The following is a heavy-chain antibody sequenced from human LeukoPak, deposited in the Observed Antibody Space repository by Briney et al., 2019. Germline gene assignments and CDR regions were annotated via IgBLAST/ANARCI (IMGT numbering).Heavy chain of an antibody. CDR3: ARDVSSMFPNWFDP. CDR1: GDSISSRTYY. Sequence: PSQTLSLTCSVSGDSISSRTYYWTWIRQHPEKGLEWIGYIWNSGSTNYNPALKSRVTISVDTSKNQFSLKLTSVTAADTAIYYCARDVSSMFPNWFDPWGQGSWSSSPQ. D-gene: IGHD6-6*01. V-gene: IGHV4-31*03. J-gene: IGHJ5*02. CDR2: IWNSGST.